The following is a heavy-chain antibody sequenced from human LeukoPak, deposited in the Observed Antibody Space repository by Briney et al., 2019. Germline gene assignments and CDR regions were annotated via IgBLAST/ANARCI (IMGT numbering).Heavy chain of an antibody. J-gene: IGHJ4*02. Sequence: GRSLRLSCAASGFTFSNYGMHWVRQAPGKGLEWVAVIWYDGSNKYYADSVKGRFTISRDKSNNTVHLQMNSLRAEDTAVYYCAKLMGSLDAWGSFRFSFDSWGQGTLVTVSS. D-gene: IGHD3-16*02. CDR3: AKLMGSLDAWGSFRFSFDS. CDR2: IWYDGSNK. V-gene: IGHV3-33*03. CDR1: GFTFSNYG.